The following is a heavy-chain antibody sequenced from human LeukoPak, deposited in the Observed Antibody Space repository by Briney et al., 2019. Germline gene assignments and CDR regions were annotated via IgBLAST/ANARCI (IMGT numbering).Heavy chain of an antibody. Sequence: SETLSLTCNVSGDSNSAYYWSWIRQPPGKGLEWIGHIRYTGNTNIGNTNYNPSLKSRVTILVDTSKNQFSLSLTSLTAADTAVYYCARGGGPTVTTANLAYWGQGTLVTVSS. CDR3: ARGGGPTVTTANLAY. CDR1: GDSNSAYY. J-gene: IGHJ4*02. V-gene: IGHV4-59*01. D-gene: IGHD4-17*01. CDR2: IRYTGNT.